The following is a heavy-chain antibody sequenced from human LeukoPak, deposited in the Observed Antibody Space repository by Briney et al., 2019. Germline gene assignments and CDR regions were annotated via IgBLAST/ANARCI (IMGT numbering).Heavy chain of an antibody. D-gene: IGHD6-13*01. V-gene: IGHV3-48*01. CDR2: ISPSGSTI. CDR3: AKDWQQQLMRGDASDI. CDR1: GFTFSAYS. Sequence: GGSLRLSCVASGFTFSAYSMNWIRQAPGEGLEWVSYISPSGSTIYYADSVKGRFTISRDNSKNSLYLQMNSLRPEDTAVYYCAKDWQQQLMRGDASDIWGQGTMVTVSS. J-gene: IGHJ3*02.